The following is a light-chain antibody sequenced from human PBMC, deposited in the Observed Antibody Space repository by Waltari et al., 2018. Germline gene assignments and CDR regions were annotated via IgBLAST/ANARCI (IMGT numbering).Light chain of an antibody. CDR2: GNN. CDR1: SSNIGAGYD. CDR3: QSYDSSLSDSGV. Sequence: QSILTPPPSVSGAPGQNVTIPCTGRSSNIGAGYDVHWSQQLPGAAPKLIIYGNNNRPSGVPDRFSGSKSGTSASLDITGLQTEDEADYYCQSYDSSLSDSGVFGGGTKVTVL. J-gene: IGLJ3*02. V-gene: IGLV1-40*01.